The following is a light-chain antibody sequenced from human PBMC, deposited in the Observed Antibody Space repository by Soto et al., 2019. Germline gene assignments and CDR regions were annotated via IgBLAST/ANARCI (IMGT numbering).Light chain of an antibody. Sequence: DIQMTQSPSTLSASVGDRVTITCRASQTISSWLAWYQQKPGKAPKLLIYYVSSLESGVPSRFSGSGSGTEFTLTISSLQPDDFATYYCQQYNTFSTFGQGTKVEIK. CDR2: YVS. CDR1: QTISSW. CDR3: QQYNTFST. J-gene: IGKJ1*01. V-gene: IGKV1-5*01.